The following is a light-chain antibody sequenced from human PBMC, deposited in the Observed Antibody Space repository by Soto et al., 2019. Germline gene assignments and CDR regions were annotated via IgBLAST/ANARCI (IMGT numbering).Light chain of an antibody. J-gene: IGLJ1*01. Sequence: QSVLTQPPSVSGSPGQSVAISCTGTSSDVGSYNRVSWYQQPPGAAPKLMIYEVSNRPSGVPDRFSGSKSGNTASLTISGLQAEDEAEYYCNSYTGSSTYVFGTGTNVTVL. V-gene: IGLV2-18*02. CDR3: NSYTGSSTYV. CDR1: SSDVGSYNR. CDR2: EVS.